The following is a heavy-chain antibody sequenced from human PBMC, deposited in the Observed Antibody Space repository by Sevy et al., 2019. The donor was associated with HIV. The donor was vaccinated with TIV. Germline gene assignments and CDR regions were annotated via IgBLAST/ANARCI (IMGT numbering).Heavy chain of an antibody. D-gene: IGHD3-22*01. V-gene: IGHV5-51*01. J-gene: IGHJ4*02. Sequence: GESLKISCQGSGYSFTSHWIGWVRHMPGKGLEWMGIIYPEDSETRYSPSFQGQVTFSADKSISTAYLQWSSLKAADSATYYCATSRSGYIDSSGYNIYWGQGTLVTVSS. CDR1: GYSFTSHW. CDR2: IYPEDSET. CDR3: ATSRSGYIDSSGYNIY.